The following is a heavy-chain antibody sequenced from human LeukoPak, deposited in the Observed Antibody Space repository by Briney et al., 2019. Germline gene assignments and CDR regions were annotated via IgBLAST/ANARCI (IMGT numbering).Heavy chain of an antibody. D-gene: IGHD3-22*01. Sequence: YPGGSLRLSCAASGFTFSSYSMNWVRQAPGKGLEWVSYISSSSSTIYYADSVKGRFTISRDNAKNSLYLQMNSLRDEDTAVYYCAREPPYYYDSSGYYYDYWGQGTLVTVSS. CDR3: AREPPYYYDSSGYYYDY. V-gene: IGHV3-48*02. J-gene: IGHJ4*02. CDR1: GFTFSSYS. CDR2: ISSSSSTI.